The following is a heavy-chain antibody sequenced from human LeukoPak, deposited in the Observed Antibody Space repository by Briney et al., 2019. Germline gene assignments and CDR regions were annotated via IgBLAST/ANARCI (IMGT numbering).Heavy chain of an antibody. CDR1: GYTFTSYG. D-gene: IGHD1-26*01. CDR2: ISAYNGNT. Sequence: VASVKVSCKASGYTFTSYGISWVRQAPGQGLEWMGWISAYNGNTNYAQKLQGRVTMTTDTSTSTAYMELRSLRSDDTAVYYCAGTTSYSGSYVGAFDIWGQGTMVTVSS. J-gene: IGHJ3*02. V-gene: IGHV1-18*01. CDR3: AGTTSYSGSYVGAFDI.